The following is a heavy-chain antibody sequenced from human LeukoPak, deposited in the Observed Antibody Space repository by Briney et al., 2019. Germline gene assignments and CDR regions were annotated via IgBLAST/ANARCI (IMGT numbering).Heavy chain of an antibody. V-gene: IGHV3-30-3*01. Sequence: GGSLRLSCAASGFTFSSYAMHWVRQAPGKGLEWVAVISYDGSNKYYADSVKGRFTISRDDSKNTLYLQMNSLRAEDTAVYYCARVRTGYSYGWHFDYWGQGTLVTVSS. D-gene: IGHD5-18*01. CDR2: ISYDGSNK. CDR3: ARVRTGYSYGWHFDY. CDR1: GFTFSSYA. J-gene: IGHJ4*02.